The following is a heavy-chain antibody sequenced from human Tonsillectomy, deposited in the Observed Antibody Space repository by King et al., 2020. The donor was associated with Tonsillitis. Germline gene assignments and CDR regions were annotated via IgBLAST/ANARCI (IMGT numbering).Heavy chain of an antibody. V-gene: IGHV3-33*05. CDR1: GFTFSGYG. CDR3: TRGDDSSGYYWSFDY. CDR2: ISYDGSNK. D-gene: IGHD3-22*01. Sequence: VQLVESGGGVVQPGRSPRLSCAASGFTFSGYGMHWVRQAPGKGLEWVAVISYDGSNKYYADSLKGRFTISRDNSKNTLFLRMNSLRAEDTAVYYCTRGDDSSGYYWSFDYWGQGTLVTVSS. J-gene: IGHJ4*02.